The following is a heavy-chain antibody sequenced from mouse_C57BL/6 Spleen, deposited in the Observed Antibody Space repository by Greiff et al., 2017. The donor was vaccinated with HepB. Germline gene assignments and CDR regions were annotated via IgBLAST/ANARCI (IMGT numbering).Heavy chain of an antibody. J-gene: IGHJ1*03. D-gene: IGHD1-1*01. CDR3: ARYDYDGSRGDFDV. V-gene: IGHV1-52*01. Sequence: VQLQQPGAELVRPGSSVKLSCKASGYTFTSYWMHWVKQRPIQGLEWIGNIDPSDSETHYNQKFKDKATLTVDKSSSTAYMQLSSLTSEDSAVYYCARYDYDGSRGDFDVWGTGTTVTVSS. CDR1: GYTFTSYW. CDR2: IDPSDSET.